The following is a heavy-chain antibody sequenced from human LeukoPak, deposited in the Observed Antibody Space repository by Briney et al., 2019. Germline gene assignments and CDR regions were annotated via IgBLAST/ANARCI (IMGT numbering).Heavy chain of an antibody. CDR1: GGSISSTSDY. J-gene: IGHJ5*02. Sequence: SETLSLTGTVSGGSISSTSDYWGWIRQPPGKGLEWIGEINHSGSTNYNPSLKSRVTISVDTSKNQFSLKLSSVTAADTAVYYCASTMTTVTTIRFDPWGQGTLVTVSS. D-gene: IGHD4-17*01. CDR2: INHSGST. V-gene: IGHV4-39*07. CDR3: ASTMTTVTTIRFDP.